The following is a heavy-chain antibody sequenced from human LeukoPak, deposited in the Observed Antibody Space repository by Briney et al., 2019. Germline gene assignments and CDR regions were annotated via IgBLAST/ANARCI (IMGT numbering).Heavy chain of an antibody. CDR1: GFNFRSTW. V-gene: IGHV3-74*01. D-gene: IGHD3-22*01. J-gene: IGHJ4*02. CDR2: INSDGSST. Sequence: PGGSLRLSCAASGFNFRSTWMHWVRQAPGKGLVWVSRINSDGSSTSYADSVKGRFTVSRDNSKNTLYLQMNSLRAEDTAVYYCAKEFRYYDSSGYPDYWGQGTLVTVSS. CDR3: AKEFRYYDSSGYPDY.